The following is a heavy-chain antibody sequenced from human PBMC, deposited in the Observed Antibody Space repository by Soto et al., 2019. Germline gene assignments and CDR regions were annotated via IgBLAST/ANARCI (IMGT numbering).Heavy chain of an antibody. Sequence: GGSLRLSCTASGFTFSSYAMHWVRQAPGQGLEWVAVISYDGSNKYYADSVKGRFTISRDNSKNTLYLQMNSLRVEDTAVYYCARERYCSGGSCSYNWFDPWGQGTLVTVSS. V-gene: IGHV3-30-3*01. CDR1: GFTFSSYA. CDR2: ISYDGSNK. J-gene: IGHJ5*02. CDR3: ARERYCSGGSCSYNWFDP. D-gene: IGHD2-15*01.